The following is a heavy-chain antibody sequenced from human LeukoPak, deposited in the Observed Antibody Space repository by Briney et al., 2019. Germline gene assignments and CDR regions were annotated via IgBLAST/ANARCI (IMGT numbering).Heavy chain of an antibody. CDR1: GGSISSYY. Sequence: SETLSLTCTVSGGSISSYYWSWIRQPPGKGLEWIAYISYSGSTNYNPSLRSRVTISLDTSKNHFSLNLSSVTAADTAVYYCARQNSGYDLGPFAYWGQGTLVTVST. CDR2: ISYSGST. J-gene: IGHJ4*02. V-gene: IGHV4-59*08. D-gene: IGHD5-12*01. CDR3: ARQNSGYDLGPFAY.